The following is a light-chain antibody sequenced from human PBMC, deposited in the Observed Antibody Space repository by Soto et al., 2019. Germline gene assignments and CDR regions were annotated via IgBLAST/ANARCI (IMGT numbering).Light chain of an antibody. V-gene: IGKV3-15*01. CDR2: GAS. CDR1: QSVSVN. Sequence: EIVLTQSPATLSVSPGERATLSCRASQSVSVNLAWYQQKPGQAPRLLIYGASTRATGIPDRFSGSGSGTDFTLTISRVEPEDFAVYFCQHYGDSSWTFGQGSRVEIK. J-gene: IGKJ1*01. CDR3: QHYGDSSWT.